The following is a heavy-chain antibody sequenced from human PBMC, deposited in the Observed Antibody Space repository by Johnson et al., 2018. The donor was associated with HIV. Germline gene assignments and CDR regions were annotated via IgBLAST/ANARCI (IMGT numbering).Heavy chain of an antibody. CDR2: IKSKTDGGTT. CDR3: TNPDTAMATGAFDI. V-gene: IGHV3-15*01. D-gene: IGHD5-18*01. CDR1: GFTFSSYA. J-gene: IGHJ3*02. Sequence: MQLVESGGGVVQPGRSLRLSCAASGFTFSSYAMHWVRQAPGKGLEWVGRIKSKTDGGTTDYAAPVQGRFTISRDDSKNTLYLQMNSLKTEDTAVYYCTNPDTAMATGAFDIWGQGTMVTVSS.